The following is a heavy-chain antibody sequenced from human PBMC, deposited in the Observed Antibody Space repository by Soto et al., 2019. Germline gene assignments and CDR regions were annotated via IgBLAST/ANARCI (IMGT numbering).Heavy chain of an antibody. CDR1: GFTFSSYG. Sequence: QVQLVESGGGVVQPGRSLRLSCAASGFTFSSYGTHWLRQAPGKGLEWVAAISYDGSDKYYADSVEGRFTISRDNSRNTLYLQMNSLRAADTAVSYCAKDKGLIVVVPAIPGYFQNWGQGTLVTVSS. V-gene: IGHV3-30*18. CDR3: AKDKGLIVVVPAIPGYFQN. J-gene: IGHJ1*01. D-gene: IGHD2-21*02. CDR2: ISYDGSDK.